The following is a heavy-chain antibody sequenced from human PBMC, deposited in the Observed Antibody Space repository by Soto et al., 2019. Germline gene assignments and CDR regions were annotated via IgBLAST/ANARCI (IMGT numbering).Heavy chain of an antibody. CDR2: IKSDGTST. CDR1: GFTFSNYW. V-gene: IGHV3-74*01. Sequence: EVQLVESGGGLVQPGGSLRLSCAASGFTFSNYWMRWVRQVPGKGLLWVSCIKSDGTSTVYADPVKGRFTISRDNAKNTLNMEMDSRRAEDTAVYYCTRGGKNAMGLWGKGTPVPVP. CDR3: TRGGKNAMGL. J-gene: IGHJ6*04.